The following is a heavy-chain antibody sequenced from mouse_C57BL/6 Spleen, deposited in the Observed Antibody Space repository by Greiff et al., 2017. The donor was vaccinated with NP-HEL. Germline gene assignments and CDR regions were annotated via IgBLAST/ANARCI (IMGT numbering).Heavy chain of an antibody. CDR3: ARRDGYYLYYAMDY. D-gene: IGHD2-3*01. CDR1: GFTFSSYG. J-gene: IGHJ4*01. V-gene: IGHV5-6*02. Sequence: EVKLEESGGDLVKPGGSLKLSCAASGFTFSSYGMSWVRQTPDKRLEWVATISSGGSYTYYPDSVKGRFTISRDNAKNTLYLQMSSLKSEDTAMYYCARRDGYYLYYAMDYWGQGTSVTVSS. CDR2: ISSGGSYT.